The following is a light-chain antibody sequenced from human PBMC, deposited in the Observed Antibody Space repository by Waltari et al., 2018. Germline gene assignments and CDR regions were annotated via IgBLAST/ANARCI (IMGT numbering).Light chain of an antibody. CDR2: QDN. J-gene: IGLJ2*01. Sequence: SYEVTQPPSVSVSPGQTASITCSGNNLGDKYAFWYQQKPVQSPVPVIYQDNKRPSGIPERFSGSTSGDTATLTIRGTQAIDEADYYCQTWDSSIVVFGGGTKLTVL. CDR3: QTWDSSIVV. CDR1: NLGDKY. V-gene: IGLV3-1*01.